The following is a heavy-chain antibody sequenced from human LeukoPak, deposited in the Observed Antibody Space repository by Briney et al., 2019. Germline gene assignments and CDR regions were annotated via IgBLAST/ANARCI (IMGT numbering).Heavy chain of an antibody. J-gene: IGHJ3*02. CDR1: GFTFSSYA. CDR3: ASTRDLLSGDAFDI. CDR2: ISGSGGST. Sequence: GGSLRLSCAASGFTFSSYAMSWVRQAPGKGLEWVSAISGSGGSTYYADSVKGRFTISRDNAKNSLYLQMNSLRAEDTAVYYCASTRDLLSGDAFDIWGQGTMVTVSS. D-gene: IGHD3-10*01. V-gene: IGHV3-23*01.